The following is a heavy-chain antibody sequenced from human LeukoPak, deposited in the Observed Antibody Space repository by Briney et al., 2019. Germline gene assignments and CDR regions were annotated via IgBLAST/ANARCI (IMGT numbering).Heavy chain of an antibody. CDR2: IYYSGIT. D-gene: IGHD2-8*01. Sequence: SETLSLTCTVSGGSISSNSYYWGWIRQPPGKGLEWIGSIYYSGITYYNPSLKSRVTISVDTSKNQFSLKLSSVTAADTAVYYCARAQAIVLMVYAPFWFDPWGQGTLVTVSS. CDR3: ARAQAIVLMVYAPFWFDP. J-gene: IGHJ5*02. CDR1: GGSISSNSYY. V-gene: IGHV4-39*07.